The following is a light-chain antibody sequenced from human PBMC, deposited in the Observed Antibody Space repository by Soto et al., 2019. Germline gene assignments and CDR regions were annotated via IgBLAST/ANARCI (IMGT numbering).Light chain of an antibody. V-gene: IGKV3-15*01. CDR3: QQYNNWPPIT. CDR2: GAY. CDR1: QSVSSN. J-gene: IGKJ5*01. Sequence: EIVMTQSQATLSVSPGERATLSCRASQSVSSNLAGYQQKPGQAPRLLIYGAYTRATGIPARVSGSGSGTEFTLTISSLQSEDFAVYYCQQYNNWPPITFGQGTRLEIK.